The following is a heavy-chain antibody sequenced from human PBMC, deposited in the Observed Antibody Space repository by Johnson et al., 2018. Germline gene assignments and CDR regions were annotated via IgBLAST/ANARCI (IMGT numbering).Heavy chain of an antibody. V-gene: IGHV3-66*01. Sequence: VQLVESGGALVQPGGSLRLSCAASGFSVSSNYINWVRKAPVKGLEWVSVVYSGGTTYYAESVKGQFTISRDMSKNTVYLEMNSVRAEDTAVYYCARVYDPHFYCYMDVWGKGTTVTVSS. D-gene: IGHD3-3*01. CDR3: ARVYDPHFYCYMDV. CDR1: GFSVSSNY. CDR2: VYSGGTT. J-gene: IGHJ6*03.